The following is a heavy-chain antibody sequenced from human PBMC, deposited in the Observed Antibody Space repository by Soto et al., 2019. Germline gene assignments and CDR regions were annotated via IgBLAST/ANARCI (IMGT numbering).Heavy chain of an antibody. J-gene: IGHJ6*03. CDR2: INHSGST. CDR3: ARGRNPYYDILTGYYGHYYYYYMDV. Sequence: SETLSLTCAVYGGSFSGYYWSWLRQPPGKGLEWIGEINHSGSTNYNPSLKSRVTISVDTSKNQFSLKLSSVTAADTAVYYCARGRNPYYDILTGYYGHYYYYYMDVWGKGTTVTVSS. D-gene: IGHD3-9*01. V-gene: IGHV4-34*01. CDR1: GGSFSGYY.